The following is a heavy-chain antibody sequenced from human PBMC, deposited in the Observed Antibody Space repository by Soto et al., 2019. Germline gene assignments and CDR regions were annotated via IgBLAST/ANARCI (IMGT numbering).Heavy chain of an antibody. Sequence: GGSLRLSCAASGFTFSNAWMSWVRQAPGKGLEWVGRIKSKTDGGTTDYAAPVKGRFTISRDDSKNTLYLQMNSLKTEDTAVYYCTTGHSGYVYLPYYFDYWGQGTLVTVSS. J-gene: IGHJ4*02. V-gene: IGHV3-15*01. CDR3: TTGHSGYVYLPYYFDY. CDR2: IKSKTDGGTT. CDR1: GFTFSNAW. D-gene: IGHD5-12*01.